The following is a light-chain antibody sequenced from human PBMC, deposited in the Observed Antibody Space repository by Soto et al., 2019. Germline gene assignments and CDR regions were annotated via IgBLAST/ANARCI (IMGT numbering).Light chain of an antibody. Sequence: QSVLTQPPSTSGTPGQRVTIYCSGSSSNVGSNDVYWYQHVPGAAPNLLIYRNNRRPSGVPDRFSGSKSDSAVSLAISGLRSEDEADYYCASWDDTLSGPVFGGGTKLTVL. J-gene: IGLJ3*02. V-gene: IGLV1-47*01. CDR1: SSNVGSND. CDR2: RNN. CDR3: ASWDDTLSGPV.